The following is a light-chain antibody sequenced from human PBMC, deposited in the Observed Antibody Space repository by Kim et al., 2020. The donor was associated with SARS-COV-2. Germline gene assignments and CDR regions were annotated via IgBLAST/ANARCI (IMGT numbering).Light chain of an antibody. CDR2: WAS. Sequence: RATINCKYRQTVLYTSNNKIYLAWYQQKPGQAPKLLIYWASIRESEVSDRFSGSGSETDFTLTITSLQAEDVAVYYCQQYYSTPPSFGRGTKLEI. CDR3: QQYYSTPPS. V-gene: IGKV4-1*01. J-gene: IGKJ2*03. CDR1: QTVLYTSNNKIY.